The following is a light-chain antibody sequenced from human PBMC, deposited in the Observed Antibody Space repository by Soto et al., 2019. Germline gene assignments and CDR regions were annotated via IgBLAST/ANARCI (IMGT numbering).Light chain of an antibody. CDR2: DAS. Sequence: IRMTQSPSSFSASTGDRVTITCRASQSISSWLAWYQQKPGKAPKLLIYDASSLESGVPSRFSGSGSGTEFTLTISSLQPDDFANYYCQQYNSYSSTFGQGTKVDIK. CDR3: QQYNSYSST. V-gene: IGKV1-5*01. CDR1: QSISSW. J-gene: IGKJ1*01.